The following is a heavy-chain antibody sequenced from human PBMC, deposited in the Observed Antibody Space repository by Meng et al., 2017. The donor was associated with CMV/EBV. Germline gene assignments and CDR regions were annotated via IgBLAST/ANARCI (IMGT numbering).Heavy chain of an antibody. CDR3: VRRARITIFGVVTSPNWFDP. CDR2: INHSGST. CDR1: GGSFSGYY. V-gene: IGHV4-34*01. J-gene: IGHJ5*02. D-gene: IGHD3-3*01. Sequence: SETLSLTCAVYGGSFSGYYWSWIRQPPGKGLEWIGEINHSGSTNYNPSLKSRVTISVDTSKNQFSLKLSSVTAADTAVYYCVRRARITIFGVVTSPNWFDPWGQGTLVTVSS.